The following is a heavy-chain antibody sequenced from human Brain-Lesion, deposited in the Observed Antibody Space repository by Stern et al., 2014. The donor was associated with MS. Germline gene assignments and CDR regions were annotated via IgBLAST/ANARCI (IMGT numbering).Heavy chain of an antibody. J-gene: IGHJ6*02. Sequence: VQLVESGAEVKKPGASVKVSCKTSGYLFTGYYIHWVRQAPGQGLEWMAWIKPNTGGTKYAQKFQGRVTMSRDTSISTAYVELSSLTSDDTAVYYCARDQRGITIFGVVTDYYYLGMDVWGQGTTVTVSS. D-gene: IGHD3-3*01. CDR1: GYLFTGYY. V-gene: IGHV1-2*02. CDR2: IKPNTGGT. CDR3: ARDQRGITIFGVVTDYYYLGMDV.